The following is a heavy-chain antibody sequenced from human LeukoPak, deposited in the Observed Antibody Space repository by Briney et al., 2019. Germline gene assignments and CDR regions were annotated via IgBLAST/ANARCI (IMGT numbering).Heavy chain of an antibody. CDR2: ISGSGGST. CDR1: GFTFSSYA. CDR3: AKGHSFITMIGLFDY. Sequence: GGSLGLSCAASGFTFSSYAMGWVRQAPGKGLEWVSAISGSGGSTYYADSVKGRFTISRDNSKNTLYLQMNSLRAEDTAVYYCAKGHSFITMIGLFDYWGQGTLVTVSS. J-gene: IGHJ4*02. D-gene: IGHD3-22*01. V-gene: IGHV3-23*01.